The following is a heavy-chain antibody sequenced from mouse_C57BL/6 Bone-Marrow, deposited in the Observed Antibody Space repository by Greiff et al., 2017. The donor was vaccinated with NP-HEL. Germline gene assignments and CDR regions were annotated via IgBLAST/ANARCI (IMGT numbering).Heavy chain of an antibody. CDR2: IWGVGST. D-gene: IGHD2-3*01. J-gene: IGHJ3*01. CDR1: GFSLTSYG. V-gene: IGHV2-6*01. CDR3: AGSSIYDGYYRFAY. Sequence: VNVVESGPGLVAPSQSLSITCTVSGFSLTSYGVDWVRQSPGKGLEWLGVIWGVGSTNYNSALKSRLSISKDNSKSQVFLKMNSLQTDDTAMYYCAGSSIYDGYYRFAYWGQGTLVTVSA.